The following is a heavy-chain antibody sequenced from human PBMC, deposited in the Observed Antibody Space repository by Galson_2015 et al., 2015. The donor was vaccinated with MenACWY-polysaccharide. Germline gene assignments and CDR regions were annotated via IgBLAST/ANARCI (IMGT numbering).Heavy chain of an antibody. V-gene: IGHV4-59*02. CDR2: IFYTGST. CDR3: ARGRALTDY. Sequence: SETLSLTCSLSGGSVTNSYWSWFRQPPGKGLEWIGYIFYTGSTTYNPSLKSRVTISIGASESHFSLNLTSVTAADTAAYYCARGRALTDYCGQGTLVTVSS. CDR1: GGSVTNSY. J-gene: IGHJ4*02.